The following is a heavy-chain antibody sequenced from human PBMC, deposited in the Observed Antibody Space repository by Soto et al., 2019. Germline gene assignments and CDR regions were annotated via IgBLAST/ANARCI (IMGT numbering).Heavy chain of an antibody. D-gene: IGHD2-2*01. CDR3: ARQSVRRPVVDY. V-gene: IGHV4-39*01. J-gene: IGHJ4*02. CDR1: GGSISSSSYY. Sequence: PSETLSLTCTVSGGSISSSSYYWGWIRQPPGKGLEWIGSIYYSGSTYYNPSLKSRVTVSVDTSKNQFSLNLSSVTAADTAVYYCARQSVRRPVVDYWGQGTLVTVSS. CDR2: IYYSGST.